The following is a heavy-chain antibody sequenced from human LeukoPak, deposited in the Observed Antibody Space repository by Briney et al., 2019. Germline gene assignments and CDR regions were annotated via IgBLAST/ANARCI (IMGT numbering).Heavy chain of an antibody. Sequence: GGSLRLSCAASGFTFSSYAMNWVRQAPGKGLEWVSGVNWNGGSTGYADSVKGRFTISRDNAKNSLYLQMNSLRAEDTALYYCARLCSGGSCYSGYYFDYWGQGTLVTVSS. D-gene: IGHD2-15*01. V-gene: IGHV3-20*04. CDR2: VNWNGGST. J-gene: IGHJ4*02. CDR3: ARLCSGGSCYSGYYFDY. CDR1: GFTFSSYA.